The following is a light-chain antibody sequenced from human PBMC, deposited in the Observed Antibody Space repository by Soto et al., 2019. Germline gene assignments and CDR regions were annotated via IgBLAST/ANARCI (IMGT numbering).Light chain of an antibody. CDR1: QSITSS. CDR2: LTS. J-gene: IGKJ2*01. Sequence: IQMTQSPSSLSASVGDRVTITCRASQSITSSLNWYQQKPGKAPKLLIYLTSTLHSGVPSRFSGSGSGTDFTITISTLQPEDFATYYCQQSYSTPYTFGQGTKLEIK. CDR3: QQSYSTPYT. V-gene: IGKV1-39*01.